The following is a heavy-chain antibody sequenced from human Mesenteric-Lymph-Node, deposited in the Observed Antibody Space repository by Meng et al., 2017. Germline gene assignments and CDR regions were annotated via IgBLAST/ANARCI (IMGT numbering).Heavy chain of an antibody. CDR2: INPNSGGT. J-gene: IGHJ4*02. CDR1: GYTFTGYD. V-gene: IGHV1-2*06. Sequence: ASVKVSCKASGYTFTGYDIHWVRQAPGQGLEWMGRINPNSGGTNYAQKFQGRVTMTRDTSISTAYMELSRLRADETAVYYGARDVVVVVAALWGQGTLVTVSS. D-gene: IGHD2-15*01. CDR3: ARDVVVVVAAL.